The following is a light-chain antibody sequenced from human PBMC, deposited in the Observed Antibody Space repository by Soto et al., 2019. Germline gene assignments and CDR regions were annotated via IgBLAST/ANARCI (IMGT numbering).Light chain of an antibody. J-gene: IGLJ2*01. V-gene: IGLV2-8*01. CDR2: EVS. CDR1: SSDVGGYNY. CDR3: SSYAGNNNVL. Sequence: QSSLTQPPSASGSPGQSVTISCTGTSSDVGGYNYVSWYQQHPGKAPKLMIYEVSKRPSGVPDRFSGSKSGNTASLTVSGLQAEDEADYYGSSYAGNNNVLLGGGTKVTVL.